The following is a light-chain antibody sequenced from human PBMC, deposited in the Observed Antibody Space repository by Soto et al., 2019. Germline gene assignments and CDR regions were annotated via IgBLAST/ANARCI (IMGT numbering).Light chain of an antibody. CDR3: SSYTSSSTLV. J-gene: IGLJ2*01. CDR1: SCDVGSYNR. Sequence: QSVLTQPPSVSGSPGQSVTISCTGTSCDVGSYNRVSWYQQPPGTAPKLMIYEVSNRPSGVPDRFSGSKSGNTASLTISGLQAEDEADYFCSSYTSSSTLVFGGGTKVTVL. V-gene: IGLV2-18*02. CDR2: EVS.